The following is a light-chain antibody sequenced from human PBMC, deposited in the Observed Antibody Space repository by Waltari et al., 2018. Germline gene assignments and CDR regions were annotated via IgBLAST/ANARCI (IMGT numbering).Light chain of an antibody. J-gene: IGLJ3*02. Sequence: SYVLTQPPSVSVSPGQTAIITCSGDQLGDKYASWYQQKPGQSPVLVIYQDTKRPSGIPERFSGSSSGDTVTLTISGTQPMDVADYYCQAWDSSSGVFGGGTKMTVL. V-gene: IGLV3-1*01. CDR1: QLGDKY. CDR2: QDT. CDR3: QAWDSSSGV.